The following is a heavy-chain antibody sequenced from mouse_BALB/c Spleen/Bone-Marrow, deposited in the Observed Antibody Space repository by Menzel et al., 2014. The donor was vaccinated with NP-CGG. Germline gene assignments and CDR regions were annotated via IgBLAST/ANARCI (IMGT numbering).Heavy chain of an antibody. V-gene: IGHV1-80*01. D-gene: IGHD2-14*01. J-gene: IGHJ4*01. CDR3: ARWYRDPPFAMDY. Sequence: QVQLQQSGAELVRPGSSVKISCKASGYAFSSYWMNWVKQRPGQGLEWIGQIYPGDGDTNYNGNFKDKATLTVDRSSSTAFMQLSSLTSEDSAVYFCARWYRDPPFAMDYWGPGTSVTVSS. CDR2: IYPGDGDT. CDR1: GYAFSSYW.